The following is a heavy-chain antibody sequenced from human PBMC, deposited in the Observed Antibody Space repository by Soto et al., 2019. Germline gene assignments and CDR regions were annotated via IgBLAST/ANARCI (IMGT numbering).Heavy chain of an antibody. J-gene: IGHJ5*02. Sequence: SETLSLTCTVSGGSISSNYWSWIRQPPGKGLEWIGYIYYSGSTNYNPSLKSRVTISVDTSKNQFSLKLNSVTAADTAVYYCAREAKYCSGGSCYDYKTTGFDPWGQGTLVTVSS. D-gene: IGHD2-15*01. CDR3: AREAKYCSGGSCYDYKTTGFDP. CDR2: IYYSGST. CDR1: GGSISSNY. V-gene: IGHV4-59*01.